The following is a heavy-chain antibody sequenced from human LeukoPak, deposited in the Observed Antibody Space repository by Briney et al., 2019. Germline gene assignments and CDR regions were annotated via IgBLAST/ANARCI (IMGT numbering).Heavy chain of an antibody. V-gene: IGHV3-21*01. CDR1: GFTFSSYS. CDR3: ARAHSSSLRGAFDI. D-gene: IGHD6-13*01. J-gene: IGHJ3*02. CDR2: ISSSSSYI. Sequence: PGGSLRLSCAASGFTFSSYSMNWVRQAPGKGLEWVSSISSSSSYIYYADSVKGRFTISRDNAKNSLYLQMNSLRAEDTAVYYCARAHSSSLRGAFDIWGQGTMVTVSS.